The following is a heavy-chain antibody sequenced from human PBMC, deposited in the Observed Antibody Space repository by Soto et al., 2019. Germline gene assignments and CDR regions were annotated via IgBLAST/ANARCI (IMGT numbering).Heavy chain of an antibody. CDR3: TRAAWFPYLSFY. CDR1: GFTFSRFE. D-gene: IGHD3-10*01. Sequence: GGSLRLSCAASGFTFSRFELHWVRQAPGKGLEWISYISSSGSTAYYASSVEGRLTISRDNANNSVYLQMDSLRAEDTALYYCTRAAWFPYLSFYWGQGALVTVSS. J-gene: IGHJ4*02. V-gene: IGHV3-48*03. CDR2: ISSSGSTA.